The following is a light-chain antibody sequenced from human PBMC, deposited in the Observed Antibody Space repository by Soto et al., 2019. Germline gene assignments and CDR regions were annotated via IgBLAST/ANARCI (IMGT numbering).Light chain of an antibody. V-gene: IGLV2-14*03. J-gene: IGLJ3*02. Sequence: QSALTQPASVSGSPGQSTTISCTGTSSDVGGYNYVSWYQQHPGKAPKLMIFDVSKRPSGVSPRFSGSKSGNTASLTISGLQAEDEADYYCNSLTSSGTRVFGGGTKLTVL. CDR2: DVS. CDR1: SSDVGGYNY. CDR3: NSLTSSGTRV.